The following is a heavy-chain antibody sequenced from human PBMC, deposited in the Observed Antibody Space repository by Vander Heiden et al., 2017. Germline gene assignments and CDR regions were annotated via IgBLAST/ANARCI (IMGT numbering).Heavy chain of an antibody. CDR2: ISGSGGST. J-gene: IGHJ4*02. CDR1: GSTFTTYA. CDR3: AKFPTMVRGVRSFDY. D-gene: IGHD3-10*01. Sequence: EVQLLESGGGLVQPGGSLRPSCAASGSTFTTYAMSWVRQAPGKGLEWVSAISGSGGSTYYADSVKGRFTISRDNSKNTLYLQMNSLRAEDTAVYYCAKFPTMVRGVRSFDYWGQGTLVTVSS. V-gene: IGHV3-23*01.